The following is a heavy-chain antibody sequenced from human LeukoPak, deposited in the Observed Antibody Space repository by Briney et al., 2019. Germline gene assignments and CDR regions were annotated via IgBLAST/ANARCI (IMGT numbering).Heavy chain of an antibody. V-gene: IGHV5-51*01. J-gene: IGHJ3*02. CDR3: ARRYDFWSGRDAFDI. CDR2: IYPGDSDT. Sequence: GESLKISCNGSGYSFTSYWIGWVRQMPGKGLEWMGIIYPGDSDTRYSPSFQGQVTISADKSISTAYLQWSSLKASDTAMYYCARRYDFWSGRDAFDIWGQGTMVTVSS. D-gene: IGHD3-3*01. CDR1: GYSFTSYW.